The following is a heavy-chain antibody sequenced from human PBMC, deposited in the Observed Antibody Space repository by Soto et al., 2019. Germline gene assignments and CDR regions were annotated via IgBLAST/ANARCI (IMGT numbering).Heavy chain of an antibody. Sequence: ASVKVSCKASGYTFTSYAMHWVRQAPGQRLEWMGWINAGNGNTKYSQKFQGRVTITRDTSASTAYMELSSLRSEDTAVYYCARDPAGSSGWYENYFDYWGRGILVTVSS. CDR1: GYTFTSYA. D-gene: IGHD6-19*01. CDR2: INAGNGNT. J-gene: IGHJ4*02. CDR3: ARDPAGSSGWYENYFDY. V-gene: IGHV1-3*01.